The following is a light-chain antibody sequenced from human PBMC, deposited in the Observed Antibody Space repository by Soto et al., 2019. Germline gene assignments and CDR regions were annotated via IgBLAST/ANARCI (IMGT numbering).Light chain of an antibody. CDR3: QQYGSSPRLT. CDR2: GAS. CDR1: QSVSSSY. V-gene: IGKV3-20*01. J-gene: IGKJ4*02. Sequence: EIVLTQSPGTLSLSPGERATLSCRASQSVSSSYLAWYQQKPGQAPRLLIYGASSRATGIPDRFSGSGSGTDFPLTISRLEPEDFAVYYCQQYGSSPRLTCGGGTKVEI.